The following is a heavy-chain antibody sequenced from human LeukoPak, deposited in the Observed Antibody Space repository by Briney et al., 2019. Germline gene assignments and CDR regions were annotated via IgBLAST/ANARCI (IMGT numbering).Heavy chain of an antibody. D-gene: IGHD3-22*01. V-gene: IGHV3-23*01. CDR3: AKRMYYYDSSGYYRWDAFDI. J-gene: IGHJ3*02. CDR2: ISGSGGST. Sequence: GGSLRLSCAAPGFTFSSYAMSWVRQAPGKGLEWVSAISGSGGSTYYADSVKGRFTISRNNSKNTLYLQMNSLRAEDTAVYYCAKRMYYYDSSGYYRWDAFDIWGQATMVTVSS. CDR1: GFTFSSYA.